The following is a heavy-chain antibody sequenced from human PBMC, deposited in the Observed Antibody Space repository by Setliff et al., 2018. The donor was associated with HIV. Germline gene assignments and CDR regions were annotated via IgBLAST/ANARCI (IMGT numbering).Heavy chain of an antibody. J-gene: IGHJ3*02. D-gene: IGHD3-3*01. Sequence: PSETLSLTCTVSGGSISSYYWSWSRQPAGKGLEWNGRIYTSGSTNYNHSLNSRATMSVDISKKQFSLKLSSVTAANTAVSYCARSFTYNFWSGLAGDAFDIWGQGTMVTVSS. V-gene: IGHV4-4*07. CDR1: GGSISSYY. CDR2: IYTSGST. CDR3: ARSFTYNFWSGLAGDAFDI.